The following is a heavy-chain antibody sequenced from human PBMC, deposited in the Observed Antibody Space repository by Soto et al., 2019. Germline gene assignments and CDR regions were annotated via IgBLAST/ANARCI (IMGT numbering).Heavy chain of an antibody. V-gene: IGHV3-7*01. J-gene: IGHJ5*02. CDR2: IKQDGSEK. D-gene: IGHD2-2*01. CDR3: ARGSLKGGTPSAEFDP. CDR1: GFTFSSYW. Sequence: GGSLRLSCAASGFTFSSYWMSWVRQAPGKGLEWVANIKQDGSEKYYVDSVKGRFTISRDNAKNSLYLQMNSLRAEDTAVYYCARGSLKGGTPSAEFDPWGQGTQVTVSS.